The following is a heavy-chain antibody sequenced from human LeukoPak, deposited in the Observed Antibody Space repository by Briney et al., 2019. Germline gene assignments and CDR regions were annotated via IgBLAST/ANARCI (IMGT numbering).Heavy chain of an antibody. J-gene: IGHJ4*02. CDR3: AKGGSSTSYSRFDC. Sequence: GGSLRLSCAASGFTFSSYAMNWVRQAPGKGLEWVSGINSGGSTYYADSVKGRFTISRDNSKNTLYLQMNGLRAEDTAVYYCAKGGSSTSYSRFDCWGQGTLVTVSS. D-gene: IGHD2-2*01. CDR1: GFTFSSYA. V-gene: IGHV3-23*01. CDR2: INSGGST.